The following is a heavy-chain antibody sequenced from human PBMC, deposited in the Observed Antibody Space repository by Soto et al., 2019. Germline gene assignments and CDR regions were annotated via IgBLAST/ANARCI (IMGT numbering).Heavy chain of an antibody. Sequence: QVQLVQSGAELKKPGASVKVSCKASGYTFSNYDMNWVRQATRQGPEWIGWVNPNNGATGYAQKFQGRVTLTTDISTTTAYMELTSLRSEDTAIYYCAKVSRKGSARDLDYWGQGTLITVSS. V-gene: IGHV1-8*01. CDR2: VNPNNGAT. CDR1: GYTFSNYD. J-gene: IGHJ4*02. D-gene: IGHD3-10*01. CDR3: AKVSRKGSARDLDY.